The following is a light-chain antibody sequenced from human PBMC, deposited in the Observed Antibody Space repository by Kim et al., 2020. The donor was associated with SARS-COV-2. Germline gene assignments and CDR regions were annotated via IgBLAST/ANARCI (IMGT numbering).Light chain of an antibody. J-gene: IGKJ1*01. CDR2: GAS. CDR1: QSVSSSY. V-gene: IGKV3-20*01. Sequence: SPGERATLSCRASQSVSSSYLAGYQQKPGQAPRLLFYGASSRATGIPDRFSGSGSGTDFTLTISRLEPEDFAVYYCQQYGSSPRTFGQGTKVDIK. CDR3: QQYGSSPRT.